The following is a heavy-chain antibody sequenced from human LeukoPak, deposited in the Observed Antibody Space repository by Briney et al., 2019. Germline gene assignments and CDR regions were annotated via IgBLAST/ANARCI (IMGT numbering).Heavy chain of an antibody. CDR3: TTDILYYGSGVDY. V-gene: IGHV3-15*01. J-gene: IGHJ4*02. D-gene: IGHD3-10*01. CDR2: IKSKTDGGTT. Sequence: KAGGSLRLSCAASGFTFSNAWMSWVRQAPGKGLEWVGRIKSKTDGGTTDYVAPVKGRFTISRDDSKNTLYLQMNSLKTEDTAVYYCTTDILYYGSGVDYWGQGTLVTVSS. CDR1: GFTFSNAW.